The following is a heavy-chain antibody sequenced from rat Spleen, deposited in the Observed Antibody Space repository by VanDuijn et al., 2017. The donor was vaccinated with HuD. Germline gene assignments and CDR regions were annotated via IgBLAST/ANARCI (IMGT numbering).Heavy chain of an antibody. CDR2: IWGDGST. CDR3: ARASFDY. V-gene: IGHV2-1*01. CDR1: GFSLISNT. J-gene: IGHJ3*01. Sequence: QVQLKESGPGLVQPSQTLSLTCTVSGFSLISNTVHWVRQPPGKGLEWMGGIWGDGSTDYNSALKSRLSISRDTSKSQVFLRMNSLQTDDTAMYFCARASFDYWGQGTLVTVSS.